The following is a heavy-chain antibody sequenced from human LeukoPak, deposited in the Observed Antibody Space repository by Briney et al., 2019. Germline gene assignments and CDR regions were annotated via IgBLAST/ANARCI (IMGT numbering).Heavy chain of an antibody. D-gene: IGHD3-3*01. CDR3: AKYGGVVKGHAFDI. J-gene: IGHJ3*02. V-gene: IGHV3-74*03. CDR1: GFTFSSFW. Sequence: GSLRLSCAASGFTFSSFWMHWVRQPPGKGLVWVSRIESDGTGAVYADAVEGRFTISRDNAKNTLYPQMNSLRVEDTAVYYCAKYGGVVKGHAFDIWGQGTMVTVSS. CDR2: IESDGTGA.